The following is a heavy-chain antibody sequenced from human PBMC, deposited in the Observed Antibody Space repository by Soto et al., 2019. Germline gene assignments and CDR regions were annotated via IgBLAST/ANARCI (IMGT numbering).Heavy chain of an antibody. D-gene: IGHD2-8*02. CDR3: ARGDWWLFDY. CDR2: INAGNGNT. CDR1: GYTFTSYA. V-gene: IGHV1-3*05. J-gene: IGHJ4*02. Sequence: QVQLVQSGAEEKKPGASVKISCKASGYTFTSYAIHWVRQAPGQRLEWMGWINAGNGNTKYSQKFQGRVTITRDTSASTAYMELSSLKSEDTAVYYCARGDWWLFDYWGQGTLVTVSS.